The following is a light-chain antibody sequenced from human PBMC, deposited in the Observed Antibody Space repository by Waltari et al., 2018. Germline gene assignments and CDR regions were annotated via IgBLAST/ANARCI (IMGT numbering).Light chain of an antibody. Sequence: ENVLTQSPGALSLSPGERATLSCRASQTVGRSYLAWFQQKPGPAPRLLIYDASNRATGIPDRVSGSGSGTDFTLTINRLEPEDFAVYYCHQSASSPLTFGGGTKVEIK. J-gene: IGKJ4*01. CDR1: QTVGRSY. CDR2: DAS. CDR3: HQSASSPLT. V-gene: IGKV3-20*01.